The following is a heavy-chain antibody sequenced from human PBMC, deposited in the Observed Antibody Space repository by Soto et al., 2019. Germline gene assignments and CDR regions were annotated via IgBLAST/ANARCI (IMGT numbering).Heavy chain of an antibody. CDR3: ARGLATLPVFAFDV. CDR1: GISLSTSGVG. D-gene: IGHD6-6*01. J-gene: IGHJ3*01. Sequence: QITVKGSGPTLVKPTQTLTLTCSLSGISLSTSGVGLGWLRQPPGKALEWLALIYWNDAKHYIPSLKSTLPIPKHTSKNPAVLTLTNINPVDTATYYCARGLATLPVFAFDVWDQGTKVTVS. CDR2: IYWNDAK. V-gene: IGHV2-5*01.